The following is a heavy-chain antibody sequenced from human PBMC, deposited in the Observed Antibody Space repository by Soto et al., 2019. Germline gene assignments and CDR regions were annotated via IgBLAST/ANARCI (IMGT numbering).Heavy chain of an antibody. V-gene: IGHV4-4*02. Sequence: QVHLQESGPELVRPSGTLSLTCAVSGASIGRENWGNWVRQPPGKGLEWTGEVYHSGNTNYNSSPASSLNISVDKAPDQFPLKPPSAAAADTAGYFRARGGSDEAMFDFLGQGTLITVSS. J-gene: IGHJ4*02. D-gene: IGHD1-26*01. CDR3: ARGGSDEAMFDF. CDR2: VYHSGNT. CDR1: GASIGRENW.